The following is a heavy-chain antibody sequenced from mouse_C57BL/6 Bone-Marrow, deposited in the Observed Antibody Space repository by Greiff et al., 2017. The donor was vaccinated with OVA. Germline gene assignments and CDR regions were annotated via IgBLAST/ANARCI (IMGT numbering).Heavy chain of an antibody. CDR3: ASTGTGDYYFDD. CDR2: IDPSDSET. CDR1: GYTFTSHW. J-gene: IGHJ2*01. V-gene: IGHV1-52*01. Sequence: QVQLQQPGAELVRPGSSVKLSCKASGYTFTSHWMHWVKQRPIQGLEWIGNIDPSDSETHYNQKFKDKATLTVDKSSSTAYMQLSSLTAEDSAVYDCASTGTGDYYFDDWGQGTTLTVSS. D-gene: IGHD4-1*02.